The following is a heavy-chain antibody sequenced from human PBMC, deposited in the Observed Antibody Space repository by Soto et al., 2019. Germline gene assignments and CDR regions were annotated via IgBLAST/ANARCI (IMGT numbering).Heavy chain of an antibody. V-gene: IGHV4-39*01. Sequence: SETLSLTCAVSGGSVSSGTYHWGWIRQPPGRGLEWLGRIHKSGTTYYNAALKSRLSVSMDTSKNQFSLKLSSVTATDTVVYFCARHPVYATGWQIDFWGQGALVTVSS. CDR1: GGSVSSGTYH. CDR2: IHKSGTT. J-gene: IGHJ4*02. CDR3: ARHPVYATGWQIDF. D-gene: IGHD2-2*01.